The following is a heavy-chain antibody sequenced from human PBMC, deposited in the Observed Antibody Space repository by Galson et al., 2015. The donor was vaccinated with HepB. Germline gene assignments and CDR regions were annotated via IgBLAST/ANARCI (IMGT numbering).Heavy chain of an antibody. D-gene: IGHD3-3*01. Sequence: SLRLPCAASGFTFSSDAMRWVRQAPGKGLEWVSGISGSGGTKYYADSVKGRFTISRDNSKNTLYLQMNSLRVEDTAVYYCAKIPLRFLEWYPVLVDYWGQGTLVTVSS. CDR1: GFTFSSDA. CDR2: ISGSGGTK. V-gene: IGHV3-23*01. J-gene: IGHJ4*02. CDR3: AKIPLRFLEWYPVLVDY.